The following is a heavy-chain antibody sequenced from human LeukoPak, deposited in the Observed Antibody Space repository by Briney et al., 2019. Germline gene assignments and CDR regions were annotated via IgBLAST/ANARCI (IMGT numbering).Heavy chain of an antibody. D-gene: IGHD3-9*01. CDR1: GYTFTGYY. V-gene: IGHV1-2*02. Sequence: ASVKVSCKASGYTFTGYYMHWVRQAPGQGLEWMGWINPNSGGTNYAQKFQGRVTMTRDTSNSTAYMELSRLRSDDTAVYYCAKGTYYDILTGYPRQPEDAFDIWGQGTMVTVSS. J-gene: IGHJ3*02. CDR3: AKGTYYDILTGYPRQPEDAFDI. CDR2: INPNSGGT.